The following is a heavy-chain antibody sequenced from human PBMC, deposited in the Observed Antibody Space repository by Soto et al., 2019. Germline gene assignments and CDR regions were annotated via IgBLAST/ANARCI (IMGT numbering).Heavy chain of an antibody. D-gene: IGHD5-18*01. J-gene: IGHJ4*02. V-gene: IGHV3-66*01. CDR1: GVTISNTY. CDR2: IYPGVST. Sequence: QPGGSLRLSCSASGVTISNTYMNWVRQAPGKGLEWVSVIYPGVSTYYADSLKGRFTISRDNSKNTLYFEMNSLRAEDAAVYYCERSYSYPYYFDYWGQGHPVHVSS. CDR3: ERSYSYPYYFDY.